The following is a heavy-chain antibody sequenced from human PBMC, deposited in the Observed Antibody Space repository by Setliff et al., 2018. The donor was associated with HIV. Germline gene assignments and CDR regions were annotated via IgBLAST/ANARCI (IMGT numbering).Heavy chain of an antibody. CDR2: IYHSGST. CDR1: GYSISSGFY. D-gene: IGHD2-8*01. V-gene: IGHV4-38-2*02. J-gene: IGHJ5*02. Sequence: PSETLSLTCAVSGYSISSGFYWGWIRQPPGKGLEWIGSIYHSGSTYYNPSLRSRVTISVDTSKNQVSLKLSSVTAADTAVYYCARDAPTVYANGWFDPWGQGTLVTVSS. CDR3: ARDAPTVYANGWFDP.